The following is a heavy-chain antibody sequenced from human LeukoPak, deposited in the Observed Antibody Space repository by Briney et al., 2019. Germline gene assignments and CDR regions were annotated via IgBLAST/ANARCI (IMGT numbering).Heavy chain of an antibody. D-gene: IGHD1-26*01. CDR3: ARDYRVQELPPEAFDI. Sequence: GASVKVSCKASGYTFTSYGISWVRQAPGQGLEWMGWISAYNGNTNYAQKLQGRVTMTTDTSTSTAYMELRSLRSDDTAVYYCARDYRVQELPPEAFDIWGQGTMVTVSS. CDR2: ISAYNGNT. CDR1: GYTFTSYG. J-gene: IGHJ3*02. V-gene: IGHV1-18*01.